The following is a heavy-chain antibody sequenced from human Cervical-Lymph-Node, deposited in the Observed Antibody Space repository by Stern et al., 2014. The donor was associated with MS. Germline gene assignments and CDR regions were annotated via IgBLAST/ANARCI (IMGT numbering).Heavy chain of an antibody. J-gene: IGHJ4*02. V-gene: IGHV2-5*02. CDR3: AHRTPDSSGYYYHYFDY. CDR2: IYLDDDK. CDR1: GFSLSTSGVG. D-gene: IGHD3-22*01. Sequence: QITLKESGPTLVKPTQTLTLTCTFSGFSLSTSGVGVGWIRQPPGKALEWLALIYLDDDKRNSPSLKSRLTITKDTSKNQVVLTMTNMDPVDTATYYCAHRTPDSSGYYYHYFDYWGQGTLVTVSS.